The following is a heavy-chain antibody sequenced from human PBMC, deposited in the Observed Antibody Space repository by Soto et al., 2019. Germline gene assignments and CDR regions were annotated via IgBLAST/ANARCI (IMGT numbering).Heavy chain of an antibody. D-gene: IGHD6-13*01. CDR2: INPSGGST. Sequence: QVQLVQSGAEVKKPGASVKVSCKASGYTFTSYYMHWVRQAPGQGLEWMGIINPSGGSTSYAQKFQGRVTMTRDTSTSTVYMELSSLRSEDTAVYYCARDGASAAGTTNWFDPWGQGTLVTVSS. CDR1: GYTFTSYY. V-gene: IGHV1-46*01. CDR3: ARDGASAAGTTNWFDP. J-gene: IGHJ5*02.